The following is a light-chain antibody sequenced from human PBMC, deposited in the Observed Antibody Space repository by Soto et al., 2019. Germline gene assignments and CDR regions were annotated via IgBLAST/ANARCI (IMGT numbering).Light chain of an antibody. J-gene: IGLJ3*02. CDR2: DDT. CDR3: HSYDSSQTAVV. V-gene: IGLV1-40*01. Sequence: QSVLTQSPSVSGAPGQRVTISCTGGSSDIGAGHGVHWYQQLPGTAPKLLIYDDTNRPSGVPDRFSGSKAGTSASLAITGLQAGEEGDYYFHSYDSSQTAVVFGGGTKLTVL. CDR1: SSDIGAGHG.